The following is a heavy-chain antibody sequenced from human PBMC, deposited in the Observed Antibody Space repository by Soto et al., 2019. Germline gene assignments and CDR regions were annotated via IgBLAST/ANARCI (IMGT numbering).Heavy chain of an antibody. D-gene: IGHD5-18*01. V-gene: IGHV3-66*01. CDR3: ARVVDTPID. CDR2: IYSGGST. CDR1: GFTVSNNY. Sequence: EVQLVESGGGLVQPGGSLSLSCAASGFTVSNNYMSWVRQAPGKGLEWVSVIYSGGSTYYADSVKGRFTISRDNSKNTLYLQMNSLRAEDTAVHDCARVVDTPIDWGQGTLVTVSS. J-gene: IGHJ4*02.